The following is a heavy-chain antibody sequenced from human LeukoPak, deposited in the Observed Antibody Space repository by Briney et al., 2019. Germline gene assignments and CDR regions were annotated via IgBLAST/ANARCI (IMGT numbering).Heavy chain of an antibody. CDR1: GYTFTGYY. CDR3: ARGGPFGEFDFDY. D-gene: IGHD3-10*01. J-gene: IGHJ4*02. Sequence: ASVKVSCKASGYTFTGYYMHWVRRAPGEGLEWMGWINPNSGGTNYAQKFQGRVTMTRDTSISTAYMELSRLRSDDTAVYYCARGGPFGEFDFDYWGQGTLVTVSS. V-gene: IGHV1-2*02. CDR2: INPNSGGT.